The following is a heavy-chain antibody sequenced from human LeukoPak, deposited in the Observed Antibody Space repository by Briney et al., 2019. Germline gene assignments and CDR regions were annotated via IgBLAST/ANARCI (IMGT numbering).Heavy chain of an antibody. CDR2: IYYSGST. V-gene: IGHV4-39*02. CDR1: GGSISSSSYY. D-gene: IGHD5-18*01. Sequence: SETLSLTCTVSGGSISSSSYYWGWIRQPPGKGLEWIGSIYYSGSTYYNPSLKSRVTISVDTSKNQFSLKLSSVTAADTAVYYCAREQLWLWQIWTWGQGTLVTVSS. CDR3: AREQLWLWQIWT. J-gene: IGHJ5*02.